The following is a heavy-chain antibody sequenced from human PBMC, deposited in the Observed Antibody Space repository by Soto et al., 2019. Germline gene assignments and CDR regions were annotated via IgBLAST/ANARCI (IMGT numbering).Heavy chain of an antibody. CDR1: GFTFSSYS. CDR3: ARVDWCSGGSCYPFDY. V-gene: IGHV3-21*01. J-gene: IGHJ4*02. D-gene: IGHD2-15*01. CDR2: ISSSSSYI. Sequence: EVQLVESGGGLVKPGGSLRLSCAASGFTFSSYSMNWVRQAPGKGLEWVSSISSSSSYIYYADSVKGRFTISRDNAKNSLYLLMNSLRAEDTAVYYCARVDWCSGGSCYPFDYWGQGTLVTVSS.